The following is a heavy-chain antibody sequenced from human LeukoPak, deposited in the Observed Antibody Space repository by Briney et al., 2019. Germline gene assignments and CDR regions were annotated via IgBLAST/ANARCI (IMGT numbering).Heavy chain of an antibody. CDR3: ASSPYSSGWGTYYYYYYMDV. J-gene: IGHJ6*03. V-gene: IGHV4-34*01. CDR2: INHSGST. CDR1: GGSFSGYY. D-gene: IGHD6-19*01. Sequence: SETLSLTCAVYGGSFSGYYWSWIRQPPGKGLEWIGEINHSGSTNYNPSLKSRVTISVDTSKNQLYLKLSSVTAADTAVYYCASSPYSSGWGTYYYYYYMDVWGKGTTVTVSS.